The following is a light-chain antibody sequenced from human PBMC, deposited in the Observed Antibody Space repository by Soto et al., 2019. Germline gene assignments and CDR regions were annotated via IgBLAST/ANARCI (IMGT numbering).Light chain of an antibody. V-gene: IGLV2-14*03. CDR1: SSDVGGSNF. CDR2: DVA. J-gene: IGLJ2*01. Sequence: QSALTQPASVSASPGQSITISCTGTSSDVGGSNFVSWYQQHPGKPPKLIIYDVATRPSGVSNRFSGSKSGSTASLRISDLQAEDEADYYCSSYTSVSIVVVFGGGTQLTVL. CDR3: SSYTSVSIVVV.